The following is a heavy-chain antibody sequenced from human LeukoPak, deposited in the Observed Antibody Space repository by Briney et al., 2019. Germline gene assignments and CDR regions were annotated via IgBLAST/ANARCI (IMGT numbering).Heavy chain of an antibody. CDR2: IYPTGST. V-gene: IGHV4-38-2*02. J-gene: IGHJ3*02. D-gene: IGHD6-19*01. CDR3: ARQGWQWLVGAFDI. Sequence: SETLSLTCTVSGYSISSGYYWGWIRQPPGKGLEWIGNIYPTGSTYYNPSLKSRVTISVDTSKNQFSLRLSSVTAADTAVYYCARQGWQWLVGAFDIWGQGTMVTVSS. CDR1: GYSISSGYY.